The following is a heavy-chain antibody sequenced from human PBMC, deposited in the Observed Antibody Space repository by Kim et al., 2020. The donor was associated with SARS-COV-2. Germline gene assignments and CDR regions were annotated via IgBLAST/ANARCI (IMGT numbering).Heavy chain of an antibody. V-gene: IGHV3-23*01. CDR3: AKVRYYDSSGYYVFDY. CDR1: GFIFSSYA. Sequence: GGSLRLSCAASGFIFSSYAMSWVRQAPGKGLEWVSAISGSGDSTYYADSVRGRFTISRDNSKNTLYLQMNSLRSEDTAVYYCAKVRYYDSSGYYVFDYWGQGTLVTVSS. D-gene: IGHD3-22*01. J-gene: IGHJ4*02. CDR2: ISGSGDST.